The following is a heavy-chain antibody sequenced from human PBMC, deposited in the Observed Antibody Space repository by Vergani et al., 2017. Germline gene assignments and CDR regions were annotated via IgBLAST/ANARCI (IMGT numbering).Heavy chain of an antibody. V-gene: IGHV5-51*01. Sequence: EAALVQSGPEMRKPGESLKISCKGSEYSFGNYWIGWVRQMPGKGLEWMGIISPADSDTRYRPSFQGQVTISADKSISTAFLQWDSLKASDTTLYYCARHTTYTDSWGQGTLVTVSS. J-gene: IGHJ4*02. CDR2: ISPADSDT. CDR1: EYSFGNYW. D-gene: IGHD1-1*01. CDR3: ARHTTYTDS.